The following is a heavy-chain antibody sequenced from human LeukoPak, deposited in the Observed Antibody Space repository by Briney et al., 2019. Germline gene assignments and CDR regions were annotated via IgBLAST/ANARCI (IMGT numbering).Heavy chain of an antibody. CDR1: GYTFTGYY. CDR2: INPNSGGT. Sequence: GASVKVSCKASGYTFTGYYMHWVRQAPGQGLEWMGWINPNSGGTNYAQKFQGWVTMTRDTSISTAYMELSRLRSDDTAVYYCAGGPTLVRGVIMPDSVGGMDVWGQGTTVTVSS. CDR3: AGGPTLVRGVIMPDSVGGMDV. V-gene: IGHV1-2*04. J-gene: IGHJ6*02. D-gene: IGHD3-10*01.